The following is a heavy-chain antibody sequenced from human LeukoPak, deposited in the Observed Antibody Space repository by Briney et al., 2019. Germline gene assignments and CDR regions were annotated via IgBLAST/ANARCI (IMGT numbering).Heavy chain of an antibody. D-gene: IGHD1-26*01. CDR3: ARAKKRSGRSRNFYLDV. Sequence: KPSETLSLTCTVSDDPINSGVYYWNWIRQPAGKGLEWIGHIYTSGTTTNSNPSLKSRVAISLGTSKNHFSLKLSSVTAADTAVYYCARAKKRSGRSRNFYLDVWGKGTTVTVSS. J-gene: IGHJ6*03. CDR1: DDPINSGVYY. CDR2: IYTSGTTT. V-gene: IGHV4-61*09.